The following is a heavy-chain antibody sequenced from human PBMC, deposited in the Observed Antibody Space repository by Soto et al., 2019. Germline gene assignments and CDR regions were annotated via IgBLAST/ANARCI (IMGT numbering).Heavy chain of an antibody. D-gene: IGHD1-1*01. CDR3: SKNGTTWFAS. Sequence: QVQLVQSGPELKKPGASVKVSCKTSGYSFHNSGISWVRQAPGQGLEWMGWISVLNGYAHYGQKFQGRVIMTADTSTSTAYMELRGRRSDDTAMYYCSKNGTTWFASWGQGTPVTVSS. J-gene: IGHJ5*01. CDR1: GYSFHNSG. V-gene: IGHV1-18*01. CDR2: ISVLNGYA.